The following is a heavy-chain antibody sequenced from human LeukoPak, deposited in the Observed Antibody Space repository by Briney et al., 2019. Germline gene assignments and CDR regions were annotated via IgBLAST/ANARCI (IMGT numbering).Heavy chain of an antibody. CDR3: ARVVGAPYYYYMDV. J-gene: IGHJ6*03. Sequence: PGGSLRLSSAASGFTFSSYWMSWVRQAPGKGLEWVANIKQDGSEKYYVDSVKGRFTISRDNAKNSLYLQMNSLRAEDTAVYYCARVVGAPYYYYMDVWGKGTTVTVSS. D-gene: IGHD1-26*01. CDR2: IKQDGSEK. CDR1: GFTFSSYW. V-gene: IGHV3-7*04.